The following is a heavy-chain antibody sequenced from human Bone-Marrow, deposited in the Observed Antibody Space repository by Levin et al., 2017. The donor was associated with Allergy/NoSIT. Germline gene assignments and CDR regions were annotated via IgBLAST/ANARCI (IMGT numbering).Heavy chain of an antibody. CDR1: GFTFTSYG. J-gene: IGHJ5*02. D-gene: IGHD3-9*01. CDR2: ISAHNGNT. CDR3: ARVGGPVLRFSDWVGWFDP. V-gene: IGHV1-18*01. Sequence: VASVKVSCKASGFTFTSYGFAWVRQAPGQGLEWMGWISAHNGNTNYAQKVQGRVTMTTDTSTTTAYMELRSLRSDDTAMYYCARVGGPVLRFSDWVGWFDPWGQGTLVTVSS.